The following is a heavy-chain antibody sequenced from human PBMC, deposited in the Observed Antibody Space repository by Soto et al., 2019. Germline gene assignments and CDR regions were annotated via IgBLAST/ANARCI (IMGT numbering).Heavy chain of an antibody. CDR2: IYSSGNT. D-gene: IGHD3-3*01. J-gene: IGHJ5*02. CDR1: GGTISGYY. CDR3: ERGQRFSEWFDP. Sequence: SETLSLTCSVSGGTISGYYWTWIRQPAGKGLEWIGRIYSSGNTKYNPSLQSRVTMSLGTSNNQFSLRLTSVTAADTAVYYCERGQRFSEWFDPWGQGTLVTVSS. V-gene: IGHV4-4*07.